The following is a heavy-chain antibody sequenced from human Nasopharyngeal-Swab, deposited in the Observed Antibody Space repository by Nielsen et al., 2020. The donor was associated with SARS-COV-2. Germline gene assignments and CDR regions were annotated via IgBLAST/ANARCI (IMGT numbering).Heavy chain of an antibody. CDR1: VGSFSGYY. CDR2: INHSGRT. J-gene: IGHJ5*02. CDR3: ARHTSSSGHLNWFDP. Sequence: SETLSLTCAVYVGSFSGYYWTWIRQPPGEGLEWIGEINHSGRTNYNPSLKSRVTILIDTSKSQFSLKLSSVTAADTAVYYCARHTSSSGHLNWFDPWGQGNVVTVSS. D-gene: IGHD3-3*01. V-gene: IGHV4-34*01.